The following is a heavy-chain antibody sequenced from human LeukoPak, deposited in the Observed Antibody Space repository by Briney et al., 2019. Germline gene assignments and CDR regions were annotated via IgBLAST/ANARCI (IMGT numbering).Heavy chain of an antibody. CDR1: GGSFSGYY. D-gene: IGHD3-9*01. V-gene: IGHV4-34*01. CDR2: INHSGST. J-gene: IGHJ5*02. CDR3: ARCRYFDWLLSHNWFDP. Sequence: PSETLSLTCAVYGGSFSGYYWSWIRQPPGKGLEWIGEINHSGSTNYNPSLKSRVAISVDTSKNQFSLKLSSVTAADTAVYYCARCRYFDWLLSHNWFDPWGQGTLVTVSS.